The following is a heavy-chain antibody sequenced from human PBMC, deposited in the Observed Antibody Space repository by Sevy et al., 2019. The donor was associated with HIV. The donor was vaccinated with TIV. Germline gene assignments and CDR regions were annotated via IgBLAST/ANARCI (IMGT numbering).Heavy chain of an antibody. CDR2: VSQSGSA. Sequence: SGTLSLTCAVSGVSFSDYYWAWIRQPPGKGLEWIGEVSQSGSANYNPSLRSRVIMSLDTSNNHFSLKLTSVTAADTAVYYCARGPLFSPEYCSGGTCPTIDYWSQGTLVTVSS. V-gene: IGHV4-34*01. CDR1: GVSFSDYY. J-gene: IGHJ4*02. D-gene: IGHD2-15*01. CDR3: ARGPLFSPEYCSGGTCPTIDY.